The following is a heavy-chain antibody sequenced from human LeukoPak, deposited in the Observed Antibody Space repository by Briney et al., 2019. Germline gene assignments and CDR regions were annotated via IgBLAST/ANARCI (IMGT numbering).Heavy chain of an antibody. CDR3: TRDGRIGLDYDFWSGTPPPPFDY. D-gene: IGHD3-3*01. J-gene: IGHJ4*02. CDR1: GFTFGDYA. V-gene: IGHV3-49*04. CDR2: IRSKAYGGTT. Sequence: GGSLRLSCTASGFTFGDYAMSWVRQAPGKGLEWVGFIRSKAYGGTTEYAASVKGRFTISRDDSKSIAYLQMNSLKTEDTAVYYCTRDGRIGLDYDFWSGTPPPPFDYWGQGTLVTVSS.